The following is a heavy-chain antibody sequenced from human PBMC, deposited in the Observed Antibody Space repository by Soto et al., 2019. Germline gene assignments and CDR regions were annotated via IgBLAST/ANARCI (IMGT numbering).Heavy chain of an antibody. CDR2: ISYDGSNK. D-gene: IGHD4-17*01. V-gene: IGHV3-30*18. CDR3: AKEGPLGDYAFDY. J-gene: IGHJ4*02. CDR1: GFTFSSYG. Sequence: QVQLVESGGGVVQPGRSLRLSCAASGFTFSSYGMHWVRQAPGNGLEWVAVISYDGSNKYYADSVKGRFTISRDNSKNTLYLQMNSLRAEDTAVYYCAKEGPLGDYAFDYWGQGTLVTVSS.